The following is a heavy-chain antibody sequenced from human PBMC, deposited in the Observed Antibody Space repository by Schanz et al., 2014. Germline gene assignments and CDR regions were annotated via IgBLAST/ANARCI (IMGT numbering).Heavy chain of an antibody. CDR2: IRFDGSDK. CDR3: AKDLNRVATAPQS. Sequence: QVQLVESGGGVVQPGGSLRLSCAASGFTFSSYGMHWVRQAPGKGLEWVTFIRFDGSDKYYADSVKGRFTVSRDNSKNTVYLQMNSLRDEDTALYYCAKDLNRVATAPQSWGQGTLVTVSS. CDR1: GFTFSSYG. J-gene: IGHJ5*02. V-gene: IGHV3-30*02. D-gene: IGHD5-12*01.